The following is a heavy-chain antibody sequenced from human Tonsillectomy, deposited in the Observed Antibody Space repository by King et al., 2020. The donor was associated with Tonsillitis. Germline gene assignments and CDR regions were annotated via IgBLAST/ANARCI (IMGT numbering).Heavy chain of an antibody. Sequence: VQLQESGPGLVKPSETLSLTCTVSGGSISSYYWSWIRQPPGKGLEWIGYIYYSGSTNYNPSLKSRVTISVDTSKNQFSLKLSSVTAADTAVYYCARATYYAFWSGYYKGYYFDYWGQGTLVTVSS. CDR3: ARATYYAFWSGYYKGYYFDY. CDR1: GGSISSYY. V-gene: IGHV4-59*01. D-gene: IGHD3-3*01. CDR2: IYYSGST. J-gene: IGHJ4*02.